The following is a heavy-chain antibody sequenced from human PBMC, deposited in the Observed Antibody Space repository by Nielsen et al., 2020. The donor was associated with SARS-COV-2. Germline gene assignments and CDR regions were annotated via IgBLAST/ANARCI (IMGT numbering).Heavy chain of an antibody. J-gene: IGHJ6*02. CDR2: TFNSGNT. D-gene: IGHD2-2*01. CDR3: AREEYGFGLDV. V-gene: IGHV4-30-4*01. Sequence: LRLSCTVSRGSISSGDYYWSWIRQPPGKGLEWIGYTFNSGNTYYNPSLRSRVTMSLATSKNQFSLILTSVTAADTAVYYCAREEYGFGLDVWGQGTTVRVSS. CDR1: RGSISSGDYY.